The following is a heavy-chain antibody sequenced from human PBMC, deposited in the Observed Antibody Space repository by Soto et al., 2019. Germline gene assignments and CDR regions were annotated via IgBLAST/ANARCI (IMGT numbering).Heavy chain of an antibody. Sequence: SETLSLTCTVSGGSISSSIYYWGWIRQPPGKGLEWIGSIYYSGSTYYNPSLKSRVTISVDTSKNQFSLKLSSVTAADTAVYYCARNPLVSKLRYFDWLLLAYWAQGTLVTVSS. D-gene: IGHD3-9*01. J-gene: IGHJ4*02. CDR2: IYYSGST. V-gene: IGHV4-39*01. CDR1: GGSISSSIYY. CDR3: ARNPLVSKLRYFDWLLLAY.